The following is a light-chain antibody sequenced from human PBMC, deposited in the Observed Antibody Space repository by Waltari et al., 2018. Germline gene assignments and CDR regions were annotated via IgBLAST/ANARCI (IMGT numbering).Light chain of an antibody. CDR1: QSVLYSSNNKNY. Sequence: DIVMTQSPDSLAVSLGERATINCKSSQSVLYSSNNKNYLAWYQQKPGQPPKLLIYWASTRESGVPDRFSGSGAGTDFTLKISRVEAEDVGIYYCMQTTQFPWTLGQGTKVEIK. CDR2: WAS. CDR3: MQTTQFPWT. J-gene: IGKJ1*01. V-gene: IGKV4-1*01.